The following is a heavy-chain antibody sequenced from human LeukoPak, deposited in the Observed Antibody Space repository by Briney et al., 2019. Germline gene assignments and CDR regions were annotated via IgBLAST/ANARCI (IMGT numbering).Heavy chain of an antibody. CDR2: VDPENGET. CDR1: VYTFTDYY. V-gene: IGHV1-69-2*01. Sequence: ATVTLSFPSSVYTFTDYYVHWVQQVPGTGLEYMGRVDPENGETIYAETFHGRVTFTADTPSNTAYMEMSSLRLEDTAIFYCVTEIFRGSGINERHFDYWGQGTLVTVSS. J-gene: IGHJ4*02. D-gene: IGHD3-10*01. CDR3: VTEIFRGSGINERHFDY.